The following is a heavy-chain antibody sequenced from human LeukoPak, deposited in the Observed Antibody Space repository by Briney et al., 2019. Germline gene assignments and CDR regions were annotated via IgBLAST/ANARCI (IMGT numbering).Heavy chain of an antibody. CDR1: GGSISSYY. CDR3: ARVGTAAGANWFDP. CDR2: IYYSGST. D-gene: IGHD6-13*01. Sequence: PSETLSLTCTVSGGSISSYYWSWIRQPPGKGLEWIGYIYYSGSTNYNPSLKSRVTISVDTSKNQFSLKLSSVTAADTAVYYCARVGTAAGANWFDPWGQGTLVTVSS. V-gene: IGHV4-59*12. J-gene: IGHJ5*02.